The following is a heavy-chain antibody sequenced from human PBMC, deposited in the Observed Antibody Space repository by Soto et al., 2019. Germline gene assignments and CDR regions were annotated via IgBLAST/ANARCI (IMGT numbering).Heavy chain of an antibody. CDR3: ATGGGYPGSNFYGAY. CDR1: GFTFTKAY. D-gene: IGHD1-26*01. Sequence: EVQLVESGGGLVEPGGSIRLSCVASGFTFTKAYMTWVRQAPGKGLEWVGRIKGSHAGGTTDYATSVKGRFTISRDDSKNTLYRQRNSLNTEYTSVYYCATGGGYPGSNFYGAYWGQGTLVTVSS. V-gene: IGHV3-15*01. CDR2: IKGSHAGGTT. J-gene: IGHJ4*02.